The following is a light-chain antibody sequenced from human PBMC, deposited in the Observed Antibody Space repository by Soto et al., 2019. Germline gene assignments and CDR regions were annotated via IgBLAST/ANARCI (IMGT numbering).Light chain of an antibody. V-gene: IGKV3-20*01. Sequence: PGERATLSCRASQSLRSGDLACYQQIPGQAPGLLIYGASSRATGIPDGFSGSGSGTDFNLTVSRLEPEDFAVYYCQQYGSSPGTFGQGTKVDIK. J-gene: IGKJ1*01. CDR2: GAS. CDR3: QQYGSSPGT. CDR1: QSLRSGD.